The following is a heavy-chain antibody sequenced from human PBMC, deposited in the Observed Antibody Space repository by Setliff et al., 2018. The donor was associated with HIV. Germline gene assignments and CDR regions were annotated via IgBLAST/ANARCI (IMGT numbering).Heavy chain of an antibody. CDR1: GDSISSGNYD. CDR3: TRDTGYILSGYRPHWYFDL. D-gene: IGHD3-9*01. V-gene: IGHV4-61*02. CDR2: IYSTGST. Sequence: LSLTCTFSGDSISSGNYDWSWIRQPARKGLEWIGLIYSTGSTNYNPSLKSRVTISSDTSKNLFSLKLTTVTAADAAVYYCTRDTGYILSGYRPHWYFDLWGRGTLVTVSS. J-gene: IGHJ2*01.